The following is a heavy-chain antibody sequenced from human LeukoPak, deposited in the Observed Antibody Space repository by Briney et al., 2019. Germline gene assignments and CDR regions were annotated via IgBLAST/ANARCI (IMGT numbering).Heavy chain of an antibody. CDR1: GFTFSDHY. V-gene: IGHV3-72*01. D-gene: IGHD3-22*01. CDR3: ARDPTWYDSSGYYPVYYFDY. CDR2: TRNKPHKYTT. Sequence: GGSLRLSCAASGFTFSDHYMDWVRQAPGKGLEWVGRTRNKPHKYTTEYAASVKGRFIVSRDDSKNSFYLQMNSLKTEDTAVYYCARDPTWYDSSGYYPVYYFDYWGQGTLVTVSS. J-gene: IGHJ4*02.